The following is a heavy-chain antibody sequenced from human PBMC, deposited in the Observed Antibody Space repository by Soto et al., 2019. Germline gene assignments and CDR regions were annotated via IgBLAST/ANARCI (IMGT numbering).Heavy chain of an antibody. J-gene: IGHJ6*02. CDR3: TTQGFGVFHGLVDV. CDR2: MYYSGST. Sequence: PSETLSLTCTVSGGSISSYYWSWIRQPPGKGLEWIGYMYYSGSTNYNPSLKSRVMLSVDTSKDQCSLELTSVIAADAAVYYCTTQGFGVFHGLVDVWGQGTTVTVSS. CDR1: GGSISSYY. D-gene: IGHD3-10*01. V-gene: IGHV4-59*08.